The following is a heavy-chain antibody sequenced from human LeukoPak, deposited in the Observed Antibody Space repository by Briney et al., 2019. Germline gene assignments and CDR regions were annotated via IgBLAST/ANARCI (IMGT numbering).Heavy chain of an antibody. D-gene: IGHD6-19*01. Sequence: GESLKISCKGSGYTFTNYWIAWVRQMPGKGLEWMGIIYPGDSDTRYSPSFQGQVTISADKSISTAYLHWSSLKASDTAMYYCARRGIAVAGTPAEYFQHWGQGTLVTVSS. V-gene: IGHV5-51*01. CDR1: GYTFTNYW. J-gene: IGHJ1*01. CDR2: IYPGDSDT. CDR3: ARRGIAVAGTPAEYFQH.